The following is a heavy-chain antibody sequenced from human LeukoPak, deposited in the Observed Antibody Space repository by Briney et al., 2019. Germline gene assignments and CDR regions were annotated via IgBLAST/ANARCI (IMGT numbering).Heavy chain of an antibody. CDR2: IYYSGST. CDR3: ARLGYCDHFDY. D-gene: IGHD4-17*01. Sequence: SETLSLTCTVSGGSISSYYWSWIRQPPGKGLEWIGYIYYSGSTNYNPSLKSRVTISVDTSKNQFSLKLSSVTAADTAVYYCARLGYCDHFDYWGQGTLVAVSS. V-gene: IGHV4-59*08. J-gene: IGHJ4*02. CDR1: GGSISSYY.